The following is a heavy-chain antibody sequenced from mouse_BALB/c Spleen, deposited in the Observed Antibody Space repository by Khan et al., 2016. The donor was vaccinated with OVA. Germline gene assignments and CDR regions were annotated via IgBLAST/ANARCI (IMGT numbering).Heavy chain of an antibody. V-gene: IGHV5-6-5*01. J-gene: IGHJ4*01. D-gene: IGHD4-1*01. Sequence: EVELVESGGGLVKAGGSLKLSCAASGFTFSRYAMSWVRQTPEKRLEWVASISSGGSTYYPDRLKGRFTISRDNARNILYLQRSSLRSEDTDRYYGGRGWVEYWGQGTSVTVSS. CDR1: GFTFSRYA. CDR3: GRGWVEY. CDR2: ISSGGST.